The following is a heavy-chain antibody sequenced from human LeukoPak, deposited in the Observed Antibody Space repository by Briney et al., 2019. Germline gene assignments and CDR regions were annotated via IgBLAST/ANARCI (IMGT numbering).Heavy chain of an antibody. CDR1: GFTFSHYA. Sequence: PGGSLRLSCAASGFTFSHYAMHWVRQAPGKGLEYVSAISSNGGSTYYANSVKGRFTISRDNSKNTLYLQMGSLRAEDMGVYYCARERDYDSSGYYVFGYWGQGTLVTVSS. J-gene: IGHJ4*02. D-gene: IGHD3-22*01. CDR3: ARERDYDSSGYYVFGY. V-gene: IGHV3-64*01. CDR2: ISSNGGST.